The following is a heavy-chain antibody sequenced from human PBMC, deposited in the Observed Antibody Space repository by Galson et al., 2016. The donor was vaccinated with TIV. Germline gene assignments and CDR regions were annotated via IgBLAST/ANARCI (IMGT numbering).Heavy chain of an antibody. V-gene: IGHV1-69*13. CDR2: ILPISQTS. D-gene: IGHD2-21*02. CDR3: ARTRPCGGDCYFFDY. J-gene: IGHJ4*02. CDR1: GGSLANYA. Sequence: SVKVSCKASGGSLANYAFNWVRQAPGQGLEWMGGILPISQTSNYAQNFLGRVTFTADASSTTVYMELSSLRSEDTAVYYCARTRPCGGDCYFFDYWGQGTLVTVSS.